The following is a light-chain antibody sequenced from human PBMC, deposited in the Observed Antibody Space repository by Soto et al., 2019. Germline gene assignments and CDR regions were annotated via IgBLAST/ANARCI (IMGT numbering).Light chain of an antibody. CDR2: DAS. J-gene: IGKJ1*01. CDR1: ESVSSY. CDR3: QQRSSWART. V-gene: IGKV3-11*01. Sequence: EIVLTQSPASLSLSPGERATLSCRASESVSSYLAWYQQKPGQAPRLLIYDASNRATGIPARFSGSGSGTDFTLTISSLEPEDFAVYYCQQRSSWARTFGQGTKVEIK.